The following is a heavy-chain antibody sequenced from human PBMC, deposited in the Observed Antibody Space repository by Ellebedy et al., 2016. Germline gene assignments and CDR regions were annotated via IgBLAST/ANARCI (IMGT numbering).Heavy chain of an antibody. J-gene: IGHJ6*02. D-gene: IGHD6-19*01. Sequence: GESLKISCTASGFTFGDYAMSWFRQAPGKGLEWVGFIRSKAYGGTTEYAASVKGRFTISRDDSKSIAYLQMNSLKTEDTAVYYCAKEAEQWLVGGYYYGMDVWGQGTTVTVSS. CDR1: GFTFGDYA. CDR2: IRSKAYGGTT. CDR3: AKEAEQWLVGGYYYGMDV. V-gene: IGHV3-49*03.